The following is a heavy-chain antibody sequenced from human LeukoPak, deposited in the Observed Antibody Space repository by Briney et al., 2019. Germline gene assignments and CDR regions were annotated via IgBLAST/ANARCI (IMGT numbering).Heavy chain of an antibody. J-gene: IGHJ3*02. CDR3: ATTRGVLWGDAFDI. V-gene: IGHV1-24*01. CDR1: GYTLTELS. CDR2: FDPEDGET. D-gene: IGHD2-2*01. Sequence: ASVKVSCKVSGYTLTELSMHWVRQAPGKGLEWMGGFDPEDGETIYAQKFQGRVTMTEDTSTDTAYMELSSLRSEDTAVYYCATTRGVLWGDAFDIWGQGTMVTVSS.